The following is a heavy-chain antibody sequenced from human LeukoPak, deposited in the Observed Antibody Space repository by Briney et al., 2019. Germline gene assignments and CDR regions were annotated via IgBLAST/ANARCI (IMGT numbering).Heavy chain of an antibody. J-gene: IGHJ6*03. CDR2: IYYSGST. V-gene: IGHV4-59*01. CDR1: GGSISSYY. D-gene: IGHD5-18*01. Sequence: SETLSLTCTVSGGSISSYYWSWIRQPPGKGLEWIGYIYYSGSTNYNPSLKSRVTISVDTSKNQFSLKLSSVTAADTAVYYCARGADTAMVSPPYYYYYMDVWGKGTTVTVSS. CDR3: ARGADTAMVSPPYYYYYMDV.